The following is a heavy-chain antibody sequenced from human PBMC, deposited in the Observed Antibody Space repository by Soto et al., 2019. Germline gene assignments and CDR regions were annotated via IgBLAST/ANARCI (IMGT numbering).Heavy chain of an antibody. Sequence: PSETLSLTCTVSGGSISSYYWSWIRQPPGKGLEWIGYIYYSGSTNYNPTLKSRVTISVDTSKNQFSLKLSSVTAADTAVYYCARGPGRDILTGYPRPYYYGMDVWGQGTTVTVSS. J-gene: IGHJ6*02. CDR1: GGSISSYY. V-gene: IGHV4-59*12. CDR3: ARGPGRDILTGYPRPYYYGMDV. D-gene: IGHD3-9*01. CDR2: IYYSGST.